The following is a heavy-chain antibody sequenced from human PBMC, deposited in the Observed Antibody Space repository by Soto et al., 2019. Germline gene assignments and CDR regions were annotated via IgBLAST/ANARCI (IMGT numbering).Heavy chain of an antibody. D-gene: IGHD2-2*01. CDR2: INHSGST. CDR1: GVSLSGYY. J-gene: IGHJ4*02. V-gene: IGHV4-34*01. Sequence: SETLSLTCAVYGVSLSGYYCSWIRQPPGKGLEWIGEINHSGSTNYNPSLKSRVTISVDTSKNQFSLKLSSVTAADTAVYYCARLLLGYCSSTSCYAGDYWGQGTLVTVSS. CDR3: ARLLLGYCSSTSCYAGDY.